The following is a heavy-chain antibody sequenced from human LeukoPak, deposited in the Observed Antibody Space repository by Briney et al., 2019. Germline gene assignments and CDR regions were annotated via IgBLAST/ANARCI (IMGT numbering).Heavy chain of an antibody. J-gene: IGHJ4*02. CDR3: AREHSNGDYGYFDY. Sequence: SETLSLTCTVSGGSISSYYWSWIRQPAGKGLEWIGRIYTSGSTNYNPSLKSRVTMSVDTSKNQFSLKLSSVTAADTAVYYCAREHSNGDYGYFDYWGQGTLVTVSS. CDR1: GGSISSYY. CDR2: IYTSGST. D-gene: IGHD4-17*01. V-gene: IGHV4-4*07.